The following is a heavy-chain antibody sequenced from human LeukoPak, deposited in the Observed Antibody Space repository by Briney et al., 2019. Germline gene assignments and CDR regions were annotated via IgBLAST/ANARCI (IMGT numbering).Heavy chain of an antibody. J-gene: IGHJ6*02. CDR3: ARGEVVPAASYGMDV. V-gene: IGHV4-61*02. CDR2: TYTSGST. Sequence: PSETLSPTCTVSGGSISSGSYYWSWIRQPAGKGLEWTGRTYTSGSTNYNPSLKSRVTISVDTSKNQFSLKLSSVTAADTAVYYCARGEVVPAASYGMDVWGQGTTVTVSS. D-gene: IGHD2-2*01. CDR1: GGSISSGSYY.